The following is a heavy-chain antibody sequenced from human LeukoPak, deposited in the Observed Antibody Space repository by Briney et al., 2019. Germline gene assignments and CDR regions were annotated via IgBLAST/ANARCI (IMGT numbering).Heavy chain of an antibody. Sequence: GGSLRLSCAASGFTFSSYWMHWVRQAPGKGLVWVSRIKTDGSNTVYADNAKGRFTITRDNAKNTLYLQMNSLRVEDTAVYYCTRTYYYDSRDYFDYWGQGALVTVSS. V-gene: IGHV3-74*01. D-gene: IGHD3-22*01. CDR1: GFTFSSYW. CDR3: TRTYYYDSRDYFDY. J-gene: IGHJ4*02. CDR2: IKTDGSNT.